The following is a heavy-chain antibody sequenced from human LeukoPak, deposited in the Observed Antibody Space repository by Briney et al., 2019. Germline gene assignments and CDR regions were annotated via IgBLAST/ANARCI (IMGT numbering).Heavy chain of an antibody. Sequence: GESLKISCKGSGYSFTSYWIGWVRQMPGKGLEWMGIIYPGDSDTRYSPSFQGQVTISADKSISTAYLQWGSLKASDTAMYYCARPNCGGDCYSSWYFDLWGRGTLVTVSS. J-gene: IGHJ2*01. V-gene: IGHV5-51*01. CDR2: IYPGDSDT. D-gene: IGHD2-21*02. CDR3: ARPNCGGDCYSSWYFDL. CDR1: GYSFTSYW.